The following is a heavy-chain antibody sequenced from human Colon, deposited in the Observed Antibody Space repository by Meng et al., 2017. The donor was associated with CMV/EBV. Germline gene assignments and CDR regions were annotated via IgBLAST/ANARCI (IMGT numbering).Heavy chain of an antibody. J-gene: IGHJ5*02. CDR2: IYYSEST. V-gene: IGHV4-30-4*01. CDR1: VGSICIVYYS. CDR3: ASFHTDGWFGP. D-gene: IGHD2-8*02. Sequence: TSAVSVGSICIVYYSWSCIRQPPGKGLEWIRYIYYSESTYYNPSLKSRVTISVDTSKIQFSLQLSSVTAADTAVYYCASFHTDGWFGPWGQGTLVTVSS.